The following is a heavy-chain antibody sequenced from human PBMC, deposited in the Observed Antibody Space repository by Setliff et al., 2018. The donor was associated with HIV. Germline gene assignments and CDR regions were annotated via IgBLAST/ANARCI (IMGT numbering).Heavy chain of an antibody. J-gene: IGHJ4*02. CDR3: ARDKTGDLWDFDA. CDR1: GGTFSTYS. D-gene: IGHD7-27*01. V-gene: IGHV1-69*06. Sequence: SVKVSCKASGGTFSTYSMNWVRQAPGQGLEWMGWIIPFFRTTNYAQKFQGRVTVTAARSTSTAYMELRSLRSDDTAVYYCARDKTGDLWDFDAWGQGTLVTVSS. CDR2: IIPFFRTT.